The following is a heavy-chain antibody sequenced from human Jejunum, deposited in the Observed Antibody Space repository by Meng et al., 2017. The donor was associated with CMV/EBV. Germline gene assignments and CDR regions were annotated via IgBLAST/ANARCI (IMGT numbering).Heavy chain of an antibody. D-gene: IGHD1-1*01. CDR3: ASGNDFNI. CDR1: GFTFSIHW. Sequence: SCADSGFTFSIHWMSWVRQPPGKGPEWVASIKPDGSEIQYVGSLRGRFTVSRDNARKSLYLQMNSLTAEDTAVYYCASGNDFNIWGQGTLDTVSS. V-gene: IGHV3-7*01. CDR2: IKPDGSEI. J-gene: IGHJ3*02.